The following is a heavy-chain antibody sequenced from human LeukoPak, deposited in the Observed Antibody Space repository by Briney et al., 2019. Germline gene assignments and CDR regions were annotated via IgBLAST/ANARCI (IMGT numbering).Heavy chain of an antibody. J-gene: IGHJ4*02. CDR2: LSYSGSP. V-gene: IGHV4-39*07. CDR3: ARSGAGGATPFDY. Sequence: SETLSLTCTVSGGSISNTAYYWGWIRQPPGKGLEWIGSLSYSGSPYYNPSLKSRVTISGDMSKNQFSLKLSSVTAADTAVYYCARSGAGGATPFDYWGQGTLVTVSS. CDR1: GGSISNTAYY. D-gene: IGHD1-26*01.